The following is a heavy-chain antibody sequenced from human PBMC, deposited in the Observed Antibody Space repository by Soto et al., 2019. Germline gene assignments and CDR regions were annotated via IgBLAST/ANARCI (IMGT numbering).Heavy chain of an antibody. Sequence: QVQLQESGPGLVKPSGTLSLTCAVSGDSVSSPYYWCWVRQPPGKGLEWIGEVFHTGTTSYNPSLGSRVTISMDKSNNQFSLDLRSVTAADTAVYYCARSAGWYAVHSWGPGTLVIVSS. D-gene: IGHD6-19*01. CDR2: VFHTGTT. V-gene: IGHV4-4*02. J-gene: IGHJ4*02. CDR3: ARSAGWYAVHS. CDR1: GDSVSSPYY.